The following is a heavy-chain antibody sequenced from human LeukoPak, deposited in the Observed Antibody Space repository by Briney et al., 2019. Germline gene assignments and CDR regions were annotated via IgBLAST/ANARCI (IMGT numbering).Heavy chain of an antibody. CDR1: GGSISSGDYY. V-gene: IGHV4-30-4*01. Sequence: SETLSLTCTVSGGSISSGDYYWSWIRQPPGKGLEWIGYIYYSGSTYYNPSLKSRVTISVDTSKNQFSLKLSSVTAADTAVYYCASYIVVVPASDAFDIWGQGTMVTVSS. J-gene: IGHJ3*02. D-gene: IGHD2-2*01. CDR3: ASYIVVVPASDAFDI. CDR2: IYYSGST.